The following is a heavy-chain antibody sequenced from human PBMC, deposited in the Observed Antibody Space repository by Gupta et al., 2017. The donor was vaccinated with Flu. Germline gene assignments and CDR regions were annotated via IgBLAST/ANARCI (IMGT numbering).Heavy chain of an antibody. D-gene: IGHD3-10*01. Sequence: QVHLVQSGAEVKKPGASVKVSCKASGYNFSSYPIHWVRQAPGQRLEWMGWISADNGNTRYSQSFQDRVTITGDTSASTTYMELSSLTSEDTAIYYCARLWTGGLDPWGQGTLVTVSS. V-gene: IGHV1-3*01. CDR1: GYNFSSYP. J-gene: IGHJ5*02. CDR2: ISADNGNT. CDR3: ARLWTGGLDP.